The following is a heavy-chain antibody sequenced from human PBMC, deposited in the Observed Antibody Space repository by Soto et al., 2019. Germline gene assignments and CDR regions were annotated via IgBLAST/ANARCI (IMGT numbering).Heavy chain of an antibody. J-gene: IGHJ4*02. V-gene: IGHV5-51*01. CDR3: AKDLGSYLSPAFDY. Sequence: PGDSLKISCKGSGYTFTSYWISWVRQMPGEGLEWMGAIYPGDSDTRYSPSFQGQVTISADKSISTAYMQMNRLRPDDTAVYYCAKDLGSYLSPAFDYWGLGTLVTVSS. D-gene: IGHD1-26*01. CDR1: GYTFTSYW. CDR2: IYPGDSDT.